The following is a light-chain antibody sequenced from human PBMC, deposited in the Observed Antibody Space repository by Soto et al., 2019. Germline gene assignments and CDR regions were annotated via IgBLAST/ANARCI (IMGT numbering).Light chain of an antibody. J-gene: IGKJ1*01. CDR2: GAS. CDR3: QQYNNWPPWT. Sequence: EIVMTQSPATLSVSQGERVTLSCRASQSVSSNLAWYQQKPGQAPRLLIYGASTRATGIPARFSGSGSGTEFTLTISSLQSEDFAVYYCQQYNNWPPWTFGQGTKVDIK. CDR1: QSVSSN. V-gene: IGKV3-15*01.